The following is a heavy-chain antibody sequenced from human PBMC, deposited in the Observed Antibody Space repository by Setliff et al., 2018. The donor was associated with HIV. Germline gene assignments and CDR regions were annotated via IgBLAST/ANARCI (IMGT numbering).Heavy chain of an antibody. V-gene: IGHV3-74*01. J-gene: IGHJ4*02. D-gene: IGHD5-12*01. CDR3: HSGYDTEEQSYFDY. CDR2: VNTDGSIK. CDR1: GFTFDRYW. Sequence: PGGSLRLSCAASGFTFDRYWMHWVRQAPGEGLVWVSRVNTDGSIKTYADPVKDRFTISRDNAKNTLYLQMNSLRAEDTGVYYCHSGYDTEEQSYFDYWGQGTLVTVSS.